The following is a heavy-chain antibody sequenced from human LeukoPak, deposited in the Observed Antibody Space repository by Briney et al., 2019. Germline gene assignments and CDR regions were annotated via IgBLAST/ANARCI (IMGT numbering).Heavy chain of an antibody. V-gene: IGHV1-2*02. CDR1: GYTFTVYY. D-gene: IGHD2-21*01. CDR2: INPNSGGT. CDR3: ARVKTMGAPLFDAFDI. Sequence: ASVKVSCKASGYTFTVYYMHWVRQAPGQGLEWMGWINPNSGGTNYAQKFQGRVTMTRDTSISTAYMELSRLRSDDTAVYYCARVKTMGAPLFDAFDIWGQGTMVTVSS. J-gene: IGHJ3*02.